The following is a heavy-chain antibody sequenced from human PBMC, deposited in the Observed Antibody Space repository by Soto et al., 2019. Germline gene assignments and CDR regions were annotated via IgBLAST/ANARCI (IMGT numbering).Heavy chain of an antibody. CDR1: GGSIRDDDSY. V-gene: IGHV4-30-4*01. Sequence: QVQLQESGPGLVKPSQTLSLSCTVSGGSIRDDDSYWSWIRQPPGKGLEWLGYISYSGRTNYNPSLNSRLTISLDTSKNQFSLRLTSVGAADTAVYYCARDRANSPDYFDNWGQGTLVTVSS. J-gene: IGHJ4*02. CDR3: ARDRANSPDYFDN. CDR2: ISYSGRT. D-gene: IGHD1-1*01.